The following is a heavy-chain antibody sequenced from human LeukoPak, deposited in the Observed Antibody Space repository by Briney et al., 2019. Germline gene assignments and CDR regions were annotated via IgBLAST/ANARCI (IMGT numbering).Heavy chain of an antibody. Sequence: ASVKVSCKASGGTFSSYAISWVRQAPGQGLEWMGGIIPIFGTANYAQKFQGRVTITADESTSTAYMELSSLRSEDTAVYYCARTPSRLYDSSGYYYYFDYWGQETLVTASS. D-gene: IGHD3-22*01. CDR2: IIPIFGTA. J-gene: IGHJ4*02. CDR1: GGTFSSYA. CDR3: ARTPSRLYDSSGYYYYFDY. V-gene: IGHV1-69*01.